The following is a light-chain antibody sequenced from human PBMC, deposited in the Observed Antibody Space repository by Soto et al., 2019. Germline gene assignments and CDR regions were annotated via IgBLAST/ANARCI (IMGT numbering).Light chain of an antibody. CDR2: HNN. V-gene: IGLV1-44*01. CDR3: AAWDDSRNAVV. CDR1: SSNVGSNT. J-gene: IGLJ2*01. Sequence: QSVLTQPPSASGTPGQRVTISCSGSSSNVGSNTVDWYQQLPGTAPKLLIYHNNQRPSGVPDRLSGSKSGTSASLAISGLQSVDEADYYCAAWDDSRNAVVFGGGTKLTVL.